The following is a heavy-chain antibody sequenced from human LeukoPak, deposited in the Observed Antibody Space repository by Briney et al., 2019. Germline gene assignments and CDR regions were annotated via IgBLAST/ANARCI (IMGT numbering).Heavy chain of an antibody. J-gene: IGHJ5*02. V-gene: IGHV4-59*01. D-gene: IGHD6-19*01. CDR2: TYYSGST. CDR3: ARNLEKQWRGPNWFDP. CDR1: GGSISSYY. Sequence: SETLSLTCTVSGGSISSYYWSWIRQPPRKGLEWIGYTYYSGSTNYNPSPQRRVTIPVHTSKNPFSLKRSSVTAADTAVYYCARNLEKQWRGPNWFDPWGQGTLVTVSS.